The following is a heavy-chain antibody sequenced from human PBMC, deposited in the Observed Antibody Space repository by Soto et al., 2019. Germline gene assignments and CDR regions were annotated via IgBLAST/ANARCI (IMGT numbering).Heavy chain of an antibody. CDR1: GFTFSGHW. Sequence: EVQLVESGGDLVRPGGSLRLSCAASGFTFSGHWMHWVRQVPGKGLEWVSRVNTDGVTSAYADSVKGRFTISRENAKNTLYRQMSGLRAEDAAVYYCAREAGYCSRTSCYRRAFDTWGQGTTVSVSS. CDR2: VNTDGVTS. CDR3: AREAGYCSRTSCYRRAFDT. D-gene: IGHD2-2*01. V-gene: IGHV3-74*03. J-gene: IGHJ3*02.